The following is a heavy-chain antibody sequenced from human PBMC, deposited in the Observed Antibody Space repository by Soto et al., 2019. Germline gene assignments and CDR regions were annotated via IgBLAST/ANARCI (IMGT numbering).Heavy chain of an antibody. Sequence: SQTLSLTCAISGDSVSSNSAAWNWIRQSPSRGLEWLGRTYYRSKWYNDYAVSVKSRITINPDTSKNQFSLQLNSVTPEDTAVYYCARDQWYYDILTGYYPSQFDYWGQGTLVTVSS. CDR3: ARDQWYYDILTGYYPSQFDY. J-gene: IGHJ4*02. D-gene: IGHD3-9*01. CDR2: TYYRSKWYN. V-gene: IGHV6-1*01. CDR1: GDSVSSNSAA.